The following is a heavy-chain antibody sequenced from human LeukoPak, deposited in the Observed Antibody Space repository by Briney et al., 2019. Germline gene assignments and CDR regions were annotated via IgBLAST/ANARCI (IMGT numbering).Heavy chain of an antibody. D-gene: IGHD4-17*01. CDR3: ARSADGDYYWFDP. V-gene: IGHV4-34*01. J-gene: IGHJ5*02. CDR1: GGSFSGYY. CDR2: INHSGST. Sequence: SETLSLTCAVYGGSFSGYYWSWIRQPPGKGLEWIGEINHSGSTNYNPSLKSRVTISVDTSKNQFSLKLSSVTAADTAVYYCARSADGDYYWFDPWGREPWSPSPQ.